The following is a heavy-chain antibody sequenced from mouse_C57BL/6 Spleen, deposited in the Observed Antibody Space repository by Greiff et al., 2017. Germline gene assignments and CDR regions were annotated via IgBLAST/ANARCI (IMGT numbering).Heavy chain of an antibody. Sequence: QVQLQQSGPGLVAPSQSLSITCTVSGFTLTSYGVDWVRQSPGKGLEWLGVIWGVGSTNYYSAPISRLSISKDNSKSQVVLKRNSMQTDDTAMYYCARAQAGYYYAMDYWGQGTSVTVSS. CDR3: ARAQAGYYYAMDY. V-gene: IGHV2-6*01. CDR1: GFTLTSYG. J-gene: IGHJ4*01. CDR2: IWGVGST. D-gene: IGHD3-2*02.